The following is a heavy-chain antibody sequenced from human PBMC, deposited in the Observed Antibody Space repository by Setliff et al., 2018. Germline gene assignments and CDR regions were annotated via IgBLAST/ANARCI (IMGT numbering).Heavy chain of an antibody. CDR1: GYTFTDYG. CDR3: SRLVRYCTRTSCQRLSGDDY. V-gene: IGHV1-18*01. Sequence: RASVKVSCKASGYTFTDYGVTWVRQAPGQGLEWVGWISPYSGNTYYAPKFQGRITMTTDTSTTTAYMELKSLRSDDTAIYYCSRLVRYCTRTSCQRLSGDDYWGQGALGTVSS. D-gene: IGHD2-2*01. J-gene: IGHJ4*02. CDR2: ISPYSGNT.